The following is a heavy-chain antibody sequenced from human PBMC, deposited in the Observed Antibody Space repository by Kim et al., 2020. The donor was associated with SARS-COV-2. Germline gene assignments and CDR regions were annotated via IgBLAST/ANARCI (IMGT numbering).Heavy chain of an antibody. Sequence: TPPLTSRVTLSVDTSKNQFSLKLSSVTAADTAVYYCAGRTLVPAAMSFYYWGQGTLVTVAS. J-gene: IGHJ4*02. V-gene: IGHV4-31*02. D-gene: IGHD2-2*01. CDR3: AGRTLVPAAMSFYY.